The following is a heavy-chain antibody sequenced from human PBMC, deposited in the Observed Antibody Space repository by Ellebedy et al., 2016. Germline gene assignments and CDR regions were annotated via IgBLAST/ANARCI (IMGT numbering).Heavy chain of an antibody. V-gene: IGHV1-69*04. CDR2: IIPILGIA. CDR3: ARGSPGIAVGMGY. CDR1: GGTFSSYA. Sequence: ASVKVSCKASGGTFSSYAISWVRQAPGQGLEWMGRIIPILGIANYAQKFQGRVTITADKSTSTAYMELSSLRSEDTAVYYCARGSPGIAVGMGYWGQGALVTVSS. D-gene: IGHD6-19*01. J-gene: IGHJ4*02.